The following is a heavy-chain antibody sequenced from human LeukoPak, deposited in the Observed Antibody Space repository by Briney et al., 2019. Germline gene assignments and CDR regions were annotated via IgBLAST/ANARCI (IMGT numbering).Heavy chain of an antibody. CDR1: GGSISSYY. V-gene: IGHV4-4*07. CDR2: IYTCGST. J-gene: IGHJ6*03. CDR3: ARLLYYYYYMDV. Sequence: SEPLSLTCTLSGGSISSYYWSWIRQPAGRGLDWIGRIYTCGSTNYNPSLKSGVTISVDTSKNQPSLTLTSVTAPDRAVHYCARLLYYYYYMDVWGKGTTVTVSS.